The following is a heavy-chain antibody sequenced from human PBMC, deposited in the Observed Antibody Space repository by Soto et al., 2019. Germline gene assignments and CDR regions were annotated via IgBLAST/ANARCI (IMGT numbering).Heavy chain of an antibody. D-gene: IGHD5-18*01. CDR3: SRESGYSYGFALDY. CDR2: INAGNGNT. Sequence: QVQLVQSGAEVKKPGASVKVSCKASGFTFTSYAMHWVRQAPGQRLEWMGWINAGNGNTKYSQKFQGRVTITRDTSASIVYMELSSLRSEDTAVYYCSRESGYSYGFALDYWGQGTLVPVSS. CDR1: GFTFTSYA. J-gene: IGHJ4*02. V-gene: IGHV1-3*01.